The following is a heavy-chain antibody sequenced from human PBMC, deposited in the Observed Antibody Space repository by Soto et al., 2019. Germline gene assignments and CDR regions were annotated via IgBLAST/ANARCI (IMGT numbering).Heavy chain of an antibody. CDR3: AISQDRGGRTTFIH. D-gene: IGHD3-16*01. CDR2: INWKSDI. CDR1: GFTFDDNA. J-gene: IGHJ4*02. Sequence: LRLSCAVSGFTFDDNAMHWVRQAPEKGLEWVSGINWKSDIGYADSVKGRFTISRDNAENSLYLQMNSLRAADTALYYCAISQDRGGRTTFIHWGQGTRVAVAT. V-gene: IGHV3-9*01.